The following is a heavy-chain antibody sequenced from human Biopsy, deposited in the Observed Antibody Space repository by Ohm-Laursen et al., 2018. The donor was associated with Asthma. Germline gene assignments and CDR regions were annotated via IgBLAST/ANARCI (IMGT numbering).Heavy chain of an antibody. CDR1: GGSINIGDYY. J-gene: IGHJ4*02. CDR2: IYYGGST. V-gene: IGHV4-31*03. CDR3: ARGPPVDRED. Sequence: TLSLTCPVSGGSINIGDYYWSWIRQHPVKGLEWIGYIYYGGSTYYNPSLKSRVTISVDTSKNQFSLKLSSVTAADTAVYYCARGPPVDREDWGQGTLVTVSS. D-gene: IGHD5-24*01.